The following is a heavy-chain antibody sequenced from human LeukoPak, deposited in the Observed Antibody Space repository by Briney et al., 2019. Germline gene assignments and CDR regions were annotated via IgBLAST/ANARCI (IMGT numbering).Heavy chain of an antibody. Sequence: GGSLRLSCAASGFTFSNFWMSWVRQAPGKGLEWVANIKEDESEQYYVDSVKGRFTISRDNAKNTLYLQMNSLRAEDTAVYYCAKRPDCSTTNCFRFEYWGQGTLVTVSS. CDR2: IKEDESEQ. CDR3: AKRPDCSTTNCFRFEY. V-gene: IGHV3-7*03. CDR1: GFTFSNFW. J-gene: IGHJ4*02. D-gene: IGHD2-2*01.